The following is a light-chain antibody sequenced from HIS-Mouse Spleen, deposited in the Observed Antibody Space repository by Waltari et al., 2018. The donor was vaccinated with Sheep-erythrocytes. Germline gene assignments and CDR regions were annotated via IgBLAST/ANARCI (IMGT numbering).Light chain of an antibody. J-gene: IGLJ3*02. V-gene: IGLV2-23*01. CDR1: SSDVGSYNL. CDR3: CSYAGSSTPWV. CDR2: EGS. Sequence: QSALTQPASVSGSPGQSITISCTGTSSDVGSYNLVSWYQQHPGKAPKLMIYEGSKRPSGVSKPFSGSKSGNTASLTISGLQAEDEADYYCCSYAGSSTPWVFGGGTKLTVL.